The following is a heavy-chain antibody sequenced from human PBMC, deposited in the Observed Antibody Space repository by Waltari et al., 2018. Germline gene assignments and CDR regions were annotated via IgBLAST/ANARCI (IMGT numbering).Heavy chain of an antibody. CDR1: GFTFSSYW. D-gene: IGHD6-13*01. J-gene: IGHJ6*02. V-gene: IGHV3-74*01. CDR2: INKDGRST. Sequence: EVQLVESGGGLVQPGGSLRLSCAASGFTFSSYWMHWVRQAPGKGLVWVSRINKDGRSTSYADSVKGRFTISRDNAKNTLYLQMNSRRAEDTAVYYCARVGDSSSWYPTKYYYYYGMDVWGQGTTVTVSS. CDR3: ARVGDSSSWYPTKYYYYYGMDV.